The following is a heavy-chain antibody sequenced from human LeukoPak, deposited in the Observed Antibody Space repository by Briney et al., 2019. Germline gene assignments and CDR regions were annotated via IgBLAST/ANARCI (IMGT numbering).Heavy chain of an antibody. D-gene: IGHD7-27*01. J-gene: IGHJ3*01. CDR1: TGSLSGYS. V-gene: IGHV4-34*01. Sequence: PSETLSLTCSVSTGSLSGYSWTWIRQTPGKGLEWIGELHESRRTDYNPSLKSRVIMSRDTSKNQFSLTLTSVTAADTAVYYCARSQSVWAAPGFDVWGQGTLVTVS. CDR3: ARSQSVWAAPGFDV. CDR2: LHESRRT.